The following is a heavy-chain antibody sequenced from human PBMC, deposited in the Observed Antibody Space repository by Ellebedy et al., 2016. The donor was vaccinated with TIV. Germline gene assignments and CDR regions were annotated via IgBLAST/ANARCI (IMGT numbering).Heavy chain of an antibody. V-gene: IGHV1-18*04. CDR2: ISAYNGNT. J-gene: IGHJ5*02. CDR3: ARYCNSTTCSNWFDP. D-gene: IGHD2-2*01. Sequence: AASVKVSCKTSGYTFTSYGISWVRQAPGQGLEWMGWISAYNGNTNYAQMLQGRVTMTTDTFTSTAYMELRSLRSDDTALYYCARYCNSTTCSNWFDPWGQGTLVIVSS. CDR1: GYTFTSYG.